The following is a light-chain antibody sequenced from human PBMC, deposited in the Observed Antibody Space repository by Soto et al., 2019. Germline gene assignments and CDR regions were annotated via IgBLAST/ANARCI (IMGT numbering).Light chain of an antibody. CDR3: QQRSNWPSIT. CDR2: GAS. V-gene: IGKV3-15*01. J-gene: IGKJ5*01. CDR1: QTVSSN. Sequence: EIVMTQSPDTLSVSPGERATLSCRASQTVSSNLAWYQQKPGQAPRLLIYGASTRATGIPARFSGSGSGTDFTLTISSLEPEDFAVYYCQQRSNWPSITFGQGTRLEI.